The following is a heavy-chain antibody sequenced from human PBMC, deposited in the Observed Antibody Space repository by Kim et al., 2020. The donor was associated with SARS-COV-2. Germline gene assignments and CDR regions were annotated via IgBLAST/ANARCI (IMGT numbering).Heavy chain of an antibody. J-gene: IGHJ5*02. V-gene: IGHV5-51*01. D-gene: IGHD5-18*01. Sequence: GESLKISCKGSGYSFTSYWIGWVRQMPGKGLEWMGIIYPGDSDTRYSPSFQGQVTISADKSISTAYLQWSSLKASDTAMYYCARQGRGYSYGYWFDPWGQGTLVTVSS. CDR3: ARQGRGYSYGYWFDP. CDR2: IYPGDSDT. CDR1: GYSFTSYW.